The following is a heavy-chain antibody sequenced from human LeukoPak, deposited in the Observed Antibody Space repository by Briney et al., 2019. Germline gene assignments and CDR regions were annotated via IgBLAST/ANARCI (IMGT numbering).Heavy chain of an antibody. V-gene: IGHV4-34*01. D-gene: IGHD6-13*01. CDR1: GGSFSGYY. Sequence: PSETLSLTCAVYGGSFSGYYWSWIRQPPGKGLEWIGEINHSGSTKYNLSLKSRVTISVDTSKNQFSLKLSSVTAADPAVSYCARHSVRSSSPGYYYYYMDVWGKGPTVTVSS. J-gene: IGHJ6*03. CDR2: INHSGST. CDR3: ARHSVRSSSPGYYYYYMDV.